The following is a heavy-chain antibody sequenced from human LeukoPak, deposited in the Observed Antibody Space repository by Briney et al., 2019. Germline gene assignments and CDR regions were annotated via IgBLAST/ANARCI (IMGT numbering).Heavy chain of an antibody. D-gene: IGHD2-21*02. Sequence: GGSLRLSCAASGFTFSSYAMSWVRQAPGKGLEWVSAISGSGGSTYYADSVKGRFTISRDNSKNTLYLQMNSLRAEDTAVYYCAKDRSTVSGGDCYFDYWGQGTLVTVSS. CDR2: ISGSGGST. V-gene: IGHV3-23*01. CDR1: GFTFSSYA. CDR3: AKDRSTVSGGDCYFDY. J-gene: IGHJ4*02.